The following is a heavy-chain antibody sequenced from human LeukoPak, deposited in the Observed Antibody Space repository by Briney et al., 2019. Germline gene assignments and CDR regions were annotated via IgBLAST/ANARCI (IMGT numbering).Heavy chain of an antibody. CDR3: ARGAHYDEFWRVIPYFDY. Sequence: SETLSLTCTVSGGSIGTYYWDWIRQPPGKGLEWIGVIFYSGSTNYNPSLKSRVTISLDTSKNQFSLKVRSVTAADTAVYYCARGAHYDEFWRVIPYFDYWGQGTLVTVSS. D-gene: IGHD3-3*01. CDR2: IFYSGST. V-gene: IGHV4-59*01. CDR1: GGSIGTYY. J-gene: IGHJ4*02.